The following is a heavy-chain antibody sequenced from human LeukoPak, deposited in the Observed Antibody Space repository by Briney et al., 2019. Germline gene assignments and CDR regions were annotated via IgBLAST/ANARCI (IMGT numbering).Heavy chain of an antibody. Sequence: PGGSLRLSCVASGFTFSNAWMSWVRQAPGKGREWVGRMKSKTDGGTTDYAATVKGRFTISSDDSKNTLYLQMDSLKTEDTAVYYCTTDLKVDYDILTGYYLNDYWGQGTLVTVSS. V-gene: IGHV3-15*01. CDR2: MKSKTDGGTT. CDR1: GFTFSNAW. CDR3: TTDLKVDYDILTGYYLNDY. J-gene: IGHJ4*02. D-gene: IGHD3-9*01.